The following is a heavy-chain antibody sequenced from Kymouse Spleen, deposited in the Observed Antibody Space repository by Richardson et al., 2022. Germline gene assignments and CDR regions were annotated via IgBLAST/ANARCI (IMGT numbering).Heavy chain of an antibody. CDR1: GFTFSSYG. V-gene: IGHV3-30*18. CDR2: ISYDGSNK. Sequence: QVQLVESGGGVVQPGRSLRLSCAASGFTFSSYGMHWVRQAPGKGLEWVAVISYDGSNKYYADSVKGRFTISRDNSKNTLYLQMNSLRAEDTAVYYCAKDRKGLQYFDYWGQGTLVTVSS. D-gene: IGHD5-24*01. CDR3: AKDRKGLQYFDY. J-gene: IGHJ4*02.